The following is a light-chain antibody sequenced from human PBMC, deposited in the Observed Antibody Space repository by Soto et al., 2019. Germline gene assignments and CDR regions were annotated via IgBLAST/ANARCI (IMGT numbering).Light chain of an antibody. CDR2: KAS. Sequence: DIQMTQSPSTLSASVGDRVTITCRASQSISSWLAWYQQKPGKAPKLLIYKASSLESGVPSRFSGSGSGTEFTLTISSLQPDDFATYYCQNYNSDPWTFGQGTKVDIK. CDR1: QSISSW. J-gene: IGKJ1*01. V-gene: IGKV1-5*03. CDR3: QNYNSDPWT.